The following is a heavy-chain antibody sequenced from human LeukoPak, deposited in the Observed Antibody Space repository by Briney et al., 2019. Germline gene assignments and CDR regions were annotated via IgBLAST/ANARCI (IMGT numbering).Heavy chain of an antibody. CDR2: INPSGGST. CDR3: ARDLVVTMILQH. CDR1: GYTFTNYY. Sequence: ASVKVSCKASGYTFTNYYMHWVRQAPGQGLEWMGIINPSGGSTSYAQKFQGRVTMTSETSTSTVYMELSSLRSEDTAVYFCARDLVVTMILQHWGQGTLVTVSS. V-gene: IGHV1-46*01. J-gene: IGHJ1*01. D-gene: IGHD3-22*01.